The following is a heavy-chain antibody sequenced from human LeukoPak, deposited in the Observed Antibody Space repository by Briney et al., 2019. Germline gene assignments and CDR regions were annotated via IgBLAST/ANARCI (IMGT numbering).Heavy chain of an antibody. CDR3: AREDSSGYLFDY. J-gene: IGHJ4*02. D-gene: IGHD3-22*01. V-gene: IGHV3-30-3*01. Sequence: GGSLRLSCAASGFTFSSYAMSWVRQAPGKGLEWVAVISYDGSNKYYADSVKGRFTISRDNSKNTLYLQMNSLRAEDTAVYYCAREDSSGYLFDYWGQGTLVTVSS. CDR1: GFTFSSYA. CDR2: ISYDGSNK.